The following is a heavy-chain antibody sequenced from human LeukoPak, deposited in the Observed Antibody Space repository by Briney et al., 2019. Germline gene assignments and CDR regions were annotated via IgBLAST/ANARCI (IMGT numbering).Heavy chain of an antibody. Sequence: SETLSLTCTVSGYPISSGYYWGWIRQPPGKGLEWIGSIYHSGSTYYNPSLKSRVTISVDTSKNQFSLKLSSVTAADTAVYYCASDSGDYEDIVPPYYYMDVWGKGTTVTVSS. CDR1: GYPISSGYY. V-gene: IGHV4-38-2*02. J-gene: IGHJ6*03. D-gene: IGHD4-17*01. CDR2: IYHSGST. CDR3: ASDSGDYEDIVPPYYYMDV.